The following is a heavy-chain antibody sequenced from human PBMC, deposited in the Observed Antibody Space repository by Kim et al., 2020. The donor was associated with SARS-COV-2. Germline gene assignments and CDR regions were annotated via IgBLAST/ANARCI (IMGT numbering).Heavy chain of an antibody. CDR1: GGSFSGYD. J-gene: IGHJ4*02. V-gene: IGHV4-34*01. D-gene: IGHD6-13*01. CDR2: INHSGST. CDR3: ARCVAAAGYQFDY. Sequence: SETLSLTCAVYGGSFSGYDWSWIRQPPGNGLEWIGEINHSGSTNYKPSLTIRVTISVDTSKNQFSLKLSSVTASDTALYYCARCVAAAGYQFDYWGQGTLVTVSS.